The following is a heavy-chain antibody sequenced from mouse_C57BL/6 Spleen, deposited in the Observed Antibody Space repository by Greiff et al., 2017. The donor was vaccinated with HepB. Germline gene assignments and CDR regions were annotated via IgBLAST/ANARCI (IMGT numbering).Heavy chain of an antibody. CDR3: ARQGGNYGFYAMDY. D-gene: IGHD2-1*01. CDR1: GFTFSDYG. V-gene: IGHV5-15*01. CDR2: ISNLAYSI. Sequence: DVKLQESGGGLVQPGGSLKLSCAASGFTFSDYGMAWVRQAPRKGPEWVAFISNLAYSIYYADTVTGRFTIARENAKNTLYLEMSSLRSEDTAMYYCARQGGNYGFYAMDYWGQGTSVTVSS. J-gene: IGHJ4*01.